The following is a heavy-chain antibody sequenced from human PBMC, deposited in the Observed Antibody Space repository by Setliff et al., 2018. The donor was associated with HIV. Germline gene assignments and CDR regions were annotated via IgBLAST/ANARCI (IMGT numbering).Heavy chain of an antibody. CDR1: GYSFTSYW. Sequence: GESLKISCKASGYSFTSYWIGWVRQMPGKGLEWMGIIYPSDSDTRYSPSFQGQVTISADESTNTAYLQWSSLKASDTAMYYCTRRRRAPGTGDLEAYWGQGTLVTVSS. J-gene: IGHJ4*02. D-gene: IGHD3-9*01. CDR2: IYPSDSDT. V-gene: IGHV5-51*01. CDR3: TRRRRAPGTGDLEAY.